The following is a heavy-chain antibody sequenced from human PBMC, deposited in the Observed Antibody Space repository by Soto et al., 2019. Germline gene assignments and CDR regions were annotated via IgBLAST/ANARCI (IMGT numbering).Heavy chain of an antibody. Sequence: SDTLSLPCAVSGYCISSGYYWGWLRQNPGQGLEWLGSIYPSGSTYYSPSLKNRVTKSVDTSKNQFSLKLISVTAADTAVYYCARVTHRRGYFTSPELNCLVLRDQGVLGTGSS. CDR3: ARVTHRRGYFTSPELNCLVL. V-gene: IGHV4-38-2*01. D-gene: IGHD3-3*01. J-gene: IGHJ4*02. CDR2: IYPSGST. CDR1: GYCISSGYY.